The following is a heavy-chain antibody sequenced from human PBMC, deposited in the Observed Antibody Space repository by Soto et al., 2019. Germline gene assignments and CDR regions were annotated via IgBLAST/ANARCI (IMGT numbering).Heavy chain of an antibody. CDR2: TSGDGRIM. V-gene: IGHV3-64*02. CDR3: ARGRAAYYFDY. J-gene: IGHJ4*02. CDR1: GFTFISYP. D-gene: IGHD6-25*01. Sequence: WGSLRLSCAASGFTFISYPIHFVGQAPGKGLEHVSSTSGDGRIMYYLDSVKGRFTISRDNSKNTLYLQMGSLRTEDMAVYYCARGRAAYYFDYWGQGALVTVSS.